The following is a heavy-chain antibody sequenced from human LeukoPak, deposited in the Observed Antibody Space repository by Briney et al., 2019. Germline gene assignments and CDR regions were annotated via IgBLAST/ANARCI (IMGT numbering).Heavy chain of an antibody. CDR3: VRSLDY. CDR1: GFTFSSYG. CDR2: ISGSGGST. Sequence: GRSLRLSCAASGFTFSSYGMHWVRQAPGKGLEWVSAISGSGGSTYYADSVKGRFTISRDNSKNTVYLQMNSLRVEDTALYYCVRSLDYWGQGTLVTVSS. V-gene: IGHV3-23*01. J-gene: IGHJ4*02.